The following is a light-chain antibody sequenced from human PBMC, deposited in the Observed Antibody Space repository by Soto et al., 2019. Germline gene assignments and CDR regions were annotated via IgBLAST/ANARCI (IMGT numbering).Light chain of an antibody. CDR3: QQYHKWPPIT. CDR2: GAS. CDR1: QSVDGY. J-gene: IGKJ5*01. V-gene: IGKV3-15*01. Sequence: EVVMTQSPGTLSVSLGESATLSCRASQSVDGYLAWYQQKPGQAXRLLIYGASTRATGVTARFRGGGSGTEFTLTISSLQSEDSAAYYCQQYHKWPPITFGQGTRLEIK.